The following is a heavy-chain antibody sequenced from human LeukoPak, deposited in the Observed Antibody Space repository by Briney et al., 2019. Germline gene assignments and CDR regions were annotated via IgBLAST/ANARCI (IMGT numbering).Heavy chain of an antibody. V-gene: IGHV3-15*01. CDR2: IKSKTDGGTT. CDR1: GFTFSNAW. CDR3: AKDLSIPAAGPLLDY. Sequence: GGSLRLSCAASGFTFSNAWMSWVRQAPGKGLEWVGRIKSKTDGGTTDYAAPVKGRFTISRDDSKNTLYLQMNSLRAEDTAVYYCAKDLSIPAAGPLLDYWGQGTLVTVSS. J-gene: IGHJ4*02. D-gene: IGHD6-13*01.